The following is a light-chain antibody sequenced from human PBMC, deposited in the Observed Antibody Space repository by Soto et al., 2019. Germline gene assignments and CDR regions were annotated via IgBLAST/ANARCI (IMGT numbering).Light chain of an antibody. CDR3: LQDYNYPRT. J-gene: IGKJ1*01. CDR1: QDIRNE. CDR2: AAS. V-gene: IGKV1-6*01. Sequence: AIQMTQSPSSLSASVGDRVTITCRASQDIRNELAWYQHNPGKAPKLLIYAASCLQGGAPSRFRGAGSGTDFTLTISSLQPEDFATYYCLQDYNYPRTFGQGTKVEIK.